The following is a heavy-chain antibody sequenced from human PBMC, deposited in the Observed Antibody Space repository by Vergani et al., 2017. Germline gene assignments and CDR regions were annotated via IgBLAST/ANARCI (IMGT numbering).Heavy chain of an antibody. V-gene: IGHV1-8*01. Sequence: QVQLVQSGAEVKKPGASVKVSCWASGYTFIEYDIDWVRQAAGQGLEWMGWMNPKSGNSGFAQKFQGRVTMTRDTSISTAYMELNSLTSEDTAVYYFARAPGRRCSGGSCYSSFRWFDPWGQGTLVTVFS. D-gene: IGHD2-15*01. CDR1: GYTFIEYD. CDR3: ARAPGRRCSGGSCYSSFRWFDP. CDR2: MNPKSGNS. J-gene: IGHJ5*02.